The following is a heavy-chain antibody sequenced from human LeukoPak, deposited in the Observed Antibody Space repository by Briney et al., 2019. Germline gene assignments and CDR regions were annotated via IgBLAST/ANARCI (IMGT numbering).Heavy chain of an antibody. CDR3: AKDRIAARRYFDY. Sequence: GGSLRLSCAASGFTFSSYSMHWVRQAPGKGLEWVAFIRYDGSNKYYADSVKGRFTISRDNSKNTLYLQMNSLRAEDTAVYYCAKDRIAARRYFDYWGQGTLVTVSS. J-gene: IGHJ4*02. V-gene: IGHV3-30*02. D-gene: IGHD6-6*01. CDR2: IRYDGSNK. CDR1: GFTFSSYS.